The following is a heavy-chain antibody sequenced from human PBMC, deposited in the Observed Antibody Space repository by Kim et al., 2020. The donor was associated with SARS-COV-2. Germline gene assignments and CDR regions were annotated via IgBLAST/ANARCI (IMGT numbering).Heavy chain of an antibody. Sequence: GGSLRLSCAASGFTFSSYAMHWVRQAPGKGLEWVAVISYDGCNKYYADSVKGRFTISRDNSKNTLYLQMNSLRAEDTAVYYCARSRSGSYLNDFDIWGQG. D-gene: IGHD1-26*01. CDR2: ISYDGCNK. CDR3: ARSRSGSYLNDFDI. J-gene: IGHJ3*02. V-gene: IGHV3-30-3*01. CDR1: GFTFSSYA.